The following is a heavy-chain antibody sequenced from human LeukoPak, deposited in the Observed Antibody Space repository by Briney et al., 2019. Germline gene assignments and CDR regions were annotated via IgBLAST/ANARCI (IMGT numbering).Heavy chain of an antibody. CDR1: GFTFSDYY. D-gene: IGHD3-10*01. V-gene: IGHV3-11*04. CDR3: ARSQHGAFGSLNYFDY. CDR2: ISSSGSTI. Sequence: GGSLRLSCAASGFTFSDYYMSWIRQAPGKGLEWVSYISSSGSTICYADSVKGRFTISRDNAKNSLYLQMNSLRAEDTAVYYCARSQHGAFGSLNYFDYWGQGTLVTVSS. J-gene: IGHJ4*02.